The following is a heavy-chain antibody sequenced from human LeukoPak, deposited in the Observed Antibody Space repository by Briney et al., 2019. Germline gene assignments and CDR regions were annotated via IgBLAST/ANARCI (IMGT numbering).Heavy chain of an antibody. CDR2: ISSSSSYI. CDR3: ARDQNPVPFDY. D-gene: IGHD4-17*01. Sequence: GGSLRLSCAASGFTFSGYSMNWVRQAPGKGLEWVSSISSSSSYIYFADSVKGRFTISRDNAKNSLYLQMNSLRAEDTAVYYCARDQNPVPFDYWGQGTLVTVSS. J-gene: IGHJ4*02. V-gene: IGHV3-21*01. CDR1: GFTFSGYS.